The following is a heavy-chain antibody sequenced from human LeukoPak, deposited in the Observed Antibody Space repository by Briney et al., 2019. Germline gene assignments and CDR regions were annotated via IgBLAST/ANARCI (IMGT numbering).Heavy chain of an antibody. D-gene: IGHD6-13*01. CDR2: ISWNSGSI. V-gene: IGHV3-9*01. Sequence: GGSLRLSCAASGFTFDDYAMHWVRQAPGKGLEWVSGISWNSGSIGYADSVKGRFTISRDNAKNSLYLQMNSLRAEDTALYYCAKDRKSNSWDYFDYWGQGTLVTVSS. CDR1: GFTFDDYA. CDR3: AKDRKSNSWDYFDY. J-gene: IGHJ4*02.